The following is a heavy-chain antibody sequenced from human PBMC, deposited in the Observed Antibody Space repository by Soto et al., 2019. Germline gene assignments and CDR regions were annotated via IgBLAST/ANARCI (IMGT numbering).Heavy chain of an antibody. D-gene: IGHD7-27*01. CDR2: MYYSGST. J-gene: IGHJ5*02. CDR1: GGSISSSNYF. CDR3: ARHGERTRRSLNGFDP. Sequence: QLQLQESGPGLVKPSETLSLTCTVSGGSISSSNYFWGWIRQPPGKGLEWIGSMYYSGSTYYNPSLKGRVTISVDTSKNQFSLKLSSVTAADTAMYYCARHGERTRRSLNGFDPWGQGTLVTVSS. V-gene: IGHV4-39*01.